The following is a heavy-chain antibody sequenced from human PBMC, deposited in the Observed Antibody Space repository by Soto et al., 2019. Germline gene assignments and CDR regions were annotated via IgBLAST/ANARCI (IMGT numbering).Heavy chain of an antibody. CDR3: ARAISGYVT. CDR2: INAGNGNT. J-gene: IGHJ5*02. Sequence: QVQLVQSGTEVKKPGASVKVSCKASGITFSTYAIHWVRQAPGQGLEWMGWINAGNGNTRYSQKFQGRVTLTRDTSASTAYMDLSSLTSDDAAIYYCARAISGYVTWGQGTLVTVSS. CDR1: GITFSTYA. V-gene: IGHV1-3*01. D-gene: IGHD5-12*01.